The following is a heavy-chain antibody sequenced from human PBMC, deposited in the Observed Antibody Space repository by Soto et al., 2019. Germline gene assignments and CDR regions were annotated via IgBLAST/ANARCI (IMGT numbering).Heavy chain of an antibody. CDR1: GFTFSRYA. V-gene: IGHV3-23*01. Sequence: WGSIRLSWAGSGFTFSRYAMNCVRQAPGKGLEWDSIISRRAERTAYAESVKGGFTISRDDSKNTLFLHMNSLGAEDTAVYYCAKETGFSYGFQPNALAVWGQGTTVT. D-gene: IGHD5-18*01. CDR3: AKETGFSYGFQPNALAV. J-gene: IGHJ6*02. CDR2: ISRRAERT.